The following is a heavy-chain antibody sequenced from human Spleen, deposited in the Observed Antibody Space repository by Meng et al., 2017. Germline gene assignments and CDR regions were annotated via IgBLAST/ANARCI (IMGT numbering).Heavy chain of an antibody. V-gene: IGHV7-4-1*02. CDR2: INTDTGNP. D-gene: IGHD1-1*01. CDR3: ARVDTVEFDY. J-gene: IGHJ4*02. Sequence: QVQLVQSGSELNKPGASVKVSCKASGYIFTNYGMKWVRQAPGQGLEWMGWINTDTGNPTYAQGFTGRFVFSLDTSVSTAYLQISSLKAEDTAVYYCARVDTVEFDYWGQGTLVTASS. CDR1: GYIFTNYG.